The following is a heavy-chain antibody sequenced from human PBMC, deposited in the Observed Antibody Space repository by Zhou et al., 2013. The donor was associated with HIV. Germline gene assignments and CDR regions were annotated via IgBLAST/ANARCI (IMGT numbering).Heavy chain of an antibody. V-gene: IGHV1-69*05. CDR1: RGTFNNFA. CDR2: IIPIFGTA. CDR3: ARGGGDRIDDAFDI. D-gene: IGHD3-16*01. Sequence: QVRLVQSGAEVKKPGSSVKVSCKASRGTFNNFAYSWVRQAPGQGLEWMGGIIPIFGTANYAHKFKGRVSITTDESTRAAYMELSSLRSDDTAIYYCARGGGDRIDDAFDIWGQGTVVTVS. J-gene: IGHJ3*02.